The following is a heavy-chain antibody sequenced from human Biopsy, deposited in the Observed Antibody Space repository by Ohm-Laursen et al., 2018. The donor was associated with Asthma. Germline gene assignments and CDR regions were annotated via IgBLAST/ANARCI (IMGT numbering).Heavy chain of an antibody. Sequence: SLRLSCAASGFTFSDYYMSWIRQAPGKGLEWISYINGKSNSIEYADSVKGRFTISRDNSKNTLYLQMSSLRADDTAVYYCAKGGTYTTDRYAYWGQGSLVTVSS. D-gene: IGHD1-26*01. J-gene: IGHJ4*02. CDR3: AKGGTYTTDRYAY. CDR1: GFTFSDYY. V-gene: IGHV3-11*03. CDR2: INGKSNSI.